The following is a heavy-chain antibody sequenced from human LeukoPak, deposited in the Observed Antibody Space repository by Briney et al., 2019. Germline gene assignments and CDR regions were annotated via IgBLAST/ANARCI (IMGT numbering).Heavy chain of an antibody. V-gene: IGHV4-59*12. CDR2: IYYSGST. J-gene: IGHJ4*02. CDR1: GGSISSYY. CDR3: ARDGVVPAAKFDY. D-gene: IGHD2-2*01. Sequence: SETLSLTCTVSGGSISSYYWSWIRQPPGKGLEWIGYIYYSGSTYYNPSLKSRVTISVDRSKNQFSLKLSSVTAADTAVYYCARDGVVPAAKFDYWGQGTLVTVSS.